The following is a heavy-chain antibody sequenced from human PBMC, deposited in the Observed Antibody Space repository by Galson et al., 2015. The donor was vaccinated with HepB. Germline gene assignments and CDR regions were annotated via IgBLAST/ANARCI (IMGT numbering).Heavy chain of an antibody. Sequence: SLRLSCAASGFTFSSYGMHWVRQAPGKGLEWVAFIRYDGSNKYYADSVKGRFTISRDNSKNTLYLQMNSLRAEDTAVYYCAKGDYYDSSGYYPGRHWGQGTLVTVSS. D-gene: IGHD3-22*01. CDR1: GFTFSSYG. J-gene: IGHJ4*02. CDR2: IRYDGSNK. CDR3: AKGDYYDSSGYYPGRH. V-gene: IGHV3-30*02.